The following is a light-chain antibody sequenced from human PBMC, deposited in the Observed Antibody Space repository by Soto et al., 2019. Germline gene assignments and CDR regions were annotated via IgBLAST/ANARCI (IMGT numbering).Light chain of an antibody. Sequence: QSVLTQPPSVSGTPGQGVTISCSGSGSDIGSNTVSWYQQVPGTTPKVLIYSNNQRPSGVPDRFSGSKSGTSASLTISGLESEDEADYYCAAWDDSLTAPVLGGGTKVTVL. CDR1: GSDIGSNT. J-gene: IGLJ2*01. CDR2: SNN. V-gene: IGLV1-44*01. CDR3: AAWDDSLTAPV.